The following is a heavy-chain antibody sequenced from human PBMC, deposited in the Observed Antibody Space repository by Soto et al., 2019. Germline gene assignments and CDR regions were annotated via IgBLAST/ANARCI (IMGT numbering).Heavy chain of an antibody. Sequence: SVKVSCKASGGTFSSYAISWVRQAPGQGLEWMGGIIPIFGTANYAQKFQGRVTITADESTSTAYMELSSLRSEDTAVYYCARDLISGWRSNGPFDYWGQGTLVTVSS. CDR1: GGTFSSYA. CDR3: ARDLISGWRSNGPFDY. V-gene: IGHV1-69*13. J-gene: IGHJ4*02. D-gene: IGHD6-19*01. CDR2: IIPIFGTA.